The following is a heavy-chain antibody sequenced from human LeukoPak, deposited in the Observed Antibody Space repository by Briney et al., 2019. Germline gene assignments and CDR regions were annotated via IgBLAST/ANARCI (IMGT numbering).Heavy chain of an antibody. D-gene: IGHD2-21*02. J-gene: IGHJ4*02. CDR3: ARFAYCGSNCWYYFDY. Sequence: SETLSLTCTVSGYSISSGYYWGWIRQPPGKGLEWIGYIYYTGRTNYNPSLKSRVTISVDTSENQFSLKLSSVTAADTAVYYCARFAYCGSNCWYYFDYWGQGTLVTVSS. V-gene: IGHV4-38-2*02. CDR2: IYYTGRT. CDR1: GYSISSGYY.